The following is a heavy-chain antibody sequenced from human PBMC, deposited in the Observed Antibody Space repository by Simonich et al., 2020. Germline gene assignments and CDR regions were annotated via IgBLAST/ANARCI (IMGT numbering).Heavy chain of an antibody. CDR3: ARASRGTWWYYYFDY. J-gene: IGHJ4*02. D-gene: IGHD2-15*01. CDR1: GYTFTSYG. CDR2: ISAYNGNT. Sequence: QVQLVQSGAEVKKPGASVKVSCKASGYTFTSYGISWVRQAPGQGLEWMGWISAYNGNTNYAQKLQGRDTMTTDTSTSTAYMEQRSLRSDDTAVYYCARASRGTWWYYYFDYWGQGTLVTVSS. V-gene: IGHV1-18*01.